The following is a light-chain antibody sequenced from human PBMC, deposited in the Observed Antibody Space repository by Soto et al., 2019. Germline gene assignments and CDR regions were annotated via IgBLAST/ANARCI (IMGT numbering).Light chain of an antibody. V-gene: IGKV3-20*01. CDR1: QSVSSSS. CDR3: QQYGSSSWT. J-gene: IGKJ1*01. Sequence: EIVLTQSPGTLSLFPGERATLSCKTSQSVSSSSLAWYQQKPGQAPRLLIYGASSRSTGIPDRFSGSGSGTDFTLTISRLEPEDFAVYYCQQYGSSSWTFVQGTKVEIK. CDR2: GAS.